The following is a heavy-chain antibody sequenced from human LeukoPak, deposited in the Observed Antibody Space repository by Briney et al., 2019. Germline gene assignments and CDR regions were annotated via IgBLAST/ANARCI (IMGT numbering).Heavy chain of an antibody. J-gene: IGHJ4*02. Sequence: SETLSLTCAVYGGSFSGYYWSWIRQPPGKGLEWIGSIYHSGSTYYNPSLKSRVTISVDTSKNQFSLKLTSVTAADTAIYYCASRVVGATWFDYWGQGTLVTVSS. CDR1: GGSFSGYY. D-gene: IGHD1-26*01. CDR3: ASRVVGATWFDY. CDR2: IYHSGST. V-gene: IGHV4-34*01.